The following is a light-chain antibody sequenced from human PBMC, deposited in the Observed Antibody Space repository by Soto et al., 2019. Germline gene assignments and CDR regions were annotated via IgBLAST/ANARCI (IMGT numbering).Light chain of an antibody. Sequence: QSVLTQPPSVSGAPGQRVTIPCTGSSSNIGAGYDVHWYQQLPGTAPKLLIYGNSNRPSGVPDRFSGSQSGTSASLAITGLQAEDEADYYCQSYASSLNGARVFGGGTKLTVL. CDR3: QSYASSLNGARV. V-gene: IGLV1-40*01. CDR2: GNS. CDR1: SSNIGAGYD. J-gene: IGLJ2*01.